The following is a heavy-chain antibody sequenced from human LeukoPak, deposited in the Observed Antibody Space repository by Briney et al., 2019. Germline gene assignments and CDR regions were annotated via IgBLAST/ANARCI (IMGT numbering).Heavy chain of an antibody. CDR3: SRRAGEYSHPYDY. D-gene: IGHD2-15*01. CDR1: GFTFSSYE. Sequence: GGSLRLSCAASGFTFSSYEMNWVRQAPGKGLEWVSFIYSGGDTHYSDSVKGRFTISRDNSKNALYLQMNSLRAEDTAIYYCSRRAGEYSHPYDYWGQGTLVTVSS. CDR2: IYSGGDT. V-gene: IGHV3-66*04. J-gene: IGHJ4*02.